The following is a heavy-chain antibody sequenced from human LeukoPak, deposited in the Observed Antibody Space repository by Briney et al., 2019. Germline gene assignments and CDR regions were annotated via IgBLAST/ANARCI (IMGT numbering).Heavy chain of an antibody. V-gene: IGHV5-51*01. CDR2: IYPADSHT. Sequence: GESLKISCKAAGTSFTSYWIGGGRKTPGKGLWWMGIIYPADSHTKYSPSFQGQVTISADKSVNTAYLQWSSLKTSDTAMYFCANLDGGGDLADYWGQGTLVTVSS. D-gene: IGHD2-21*01. CDR3: ANLDGGGDLADY. J-gene: IGHJ4*02. CDR1: GTSFTSYW.